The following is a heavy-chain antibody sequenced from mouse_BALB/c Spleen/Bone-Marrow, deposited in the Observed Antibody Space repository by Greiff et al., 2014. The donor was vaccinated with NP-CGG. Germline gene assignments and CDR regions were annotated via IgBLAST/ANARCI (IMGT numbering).Heavy chain of an antibody. J-gene: IGHJ2*01. D-gene: IGHD2-14*01. CDR1: GFNIKDYY. CDR2: IDPENGNT. CDR3: VAYYRYDYYFHY. V-gene: IGHV14-1*02. Sequence: DVKLQESGAELVRPGALVKLSCKASGFNIKDYYMHWVKQRPEQGLEWIGWIDPENGNTIYDPKFQGKASITADTSSNTAYLQLSSLTSEDTALYYCVAYYRYDYYFHYWCQRTTLTVSS.